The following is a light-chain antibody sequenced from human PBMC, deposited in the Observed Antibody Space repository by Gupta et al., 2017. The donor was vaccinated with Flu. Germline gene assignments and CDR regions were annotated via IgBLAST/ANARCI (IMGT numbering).Light chain of an antibody. CDR2: EVR. CDR1: SSDVGGYNY. CDR3: SSYTSSSTLYV. V-gene: IGLV2-14*01. Sequence: QSALTQPGSVSGSPGQSNTISYTGNSSDVGGYNYVSWYQQHPGKAPKLMIYEVRNQPSGVSNRFSGSNSSNTASLTISGLQTEDEAHYYCSSYTSSSTLYVFGTGPKVTVL. J-gene: IGLJ1*01.